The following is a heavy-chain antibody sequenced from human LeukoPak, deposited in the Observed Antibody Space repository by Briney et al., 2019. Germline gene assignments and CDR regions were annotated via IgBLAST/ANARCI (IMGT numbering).Heavy chain of an antibody. Sequence: ASVKVSCKASGGTFSSYDITWVRQAPGQGPEWMGWITSYNGYTKYAQKLQGRVTMTTDTSTSTAYMELRSLRSDDTAVYYCARRVVATGAFDIWGQGTMVTVSS. CDR2: ITSYNGYT. CDR3: ARRVVATGAFDI. D-gene: IGHD5-12*01. V-gene: IGHV1-18*01. J-gene: IGHJ3*02. CDR1: GGTFSSYD.